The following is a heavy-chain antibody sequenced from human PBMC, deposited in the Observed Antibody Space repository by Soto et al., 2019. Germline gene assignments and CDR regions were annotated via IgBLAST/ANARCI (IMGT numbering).Heavy chain of an antibody. J-gene: IGHJ4*02. CDR2: ITNDGSTT. CDR1: GFTLRNYW. V-gene: IGHV3-74*01. CDR3: ARDQDGAGGTPDY. D-gene: IGHD1-26*01. Sequence: EVQLVESGGGLVQPGGSLRLSCVASGFTLRNYWMHWFRQAPGKGLVWVSRITNDGSTTYYADSVKGRFTISRDNAKNTLYLQVNSLRVEDPAVYYCARDQDGAGGTPDYWGQGTLVTVS.